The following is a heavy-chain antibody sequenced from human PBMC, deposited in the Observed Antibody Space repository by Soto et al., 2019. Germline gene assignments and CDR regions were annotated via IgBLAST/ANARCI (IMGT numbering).Heavy chain of an antibody. CDR3: ARDAKVRGEHDRFDY. V-gene: IGHV4-4*02. CDR2: AYHNVLT. CDR1: VDAVARNVG. J-gene: IGHJ4*02. D-gene: IGHD1-1*01. Sequence: SETLALSCSFSVDAVARNVGCIGVRHPRGKGLEWIGEAYHNVLTDYNPSLKGLVTISVDTSKNEFSLKLTSLTASDTSIYYWARDAKVRGEHDRFDYRGKGHMVTVSS.